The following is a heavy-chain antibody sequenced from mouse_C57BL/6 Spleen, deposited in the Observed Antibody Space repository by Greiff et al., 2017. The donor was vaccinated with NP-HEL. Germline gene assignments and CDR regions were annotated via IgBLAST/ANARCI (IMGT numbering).Heavy chain of an antibody. V-gene: IGHV5-4*01. Sequence: VQLKESGGGLVKPGGSLKLSCAASGFTFSSYAMSWVRQTPEKRLEWVATISDGGSYTYYPDNVKGRFTISRDNAKNNLYLQMSHLKSEDTAMYYCARDNGNPYYFDYWGQGTTLTVSS. CDR3: ARDNGNPYYFDY. J-gene: IGHJ2*01. CDR2: ISDGGSYT. CDR1: GFTFSSYA. D-gene: IGHD2-1*01.